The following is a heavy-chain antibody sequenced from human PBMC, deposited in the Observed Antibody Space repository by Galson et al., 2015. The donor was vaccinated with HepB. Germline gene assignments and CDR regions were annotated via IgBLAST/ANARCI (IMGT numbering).Heavy chain of an antibody. D-gene: IGHD2-2*01. CDR2: IYYSGST. J-gene: IGHJ5*02. Sequence: SETLSLTCTVSGGSISSYYWSWIRQPPGKGLEWIGYIYYSGSTNYNPSLKSRVTISVDTSKNQFSLKLSSVTAADTAVYYCARDLGYCSTTSCQNWFDPWGRGTLVTVSS. CDR3: ARDLGYCSTTSCQNWFDP. CDR1: GGSISSYY. V-gene: IGHV4-59*01.